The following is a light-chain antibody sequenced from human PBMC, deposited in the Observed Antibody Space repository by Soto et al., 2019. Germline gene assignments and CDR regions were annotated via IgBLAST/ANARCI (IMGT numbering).Light chain of an antibody. CDR2: GAS. Sequence: EIVMTQSPATLSVSPGERATLSCRASQSVSSNLAWYQQKPGQAPRLLIYGASARATGIPARFSGSGSGTEFTLTISSLQSEDFAFNYCQQYNNLPPWTFGQGTKVEIK. CDR3: QQYNNLPPWT. V-gene: IGKV3-15*01. CDR1: QSVSSN. J-gene: IGKJ1*01.